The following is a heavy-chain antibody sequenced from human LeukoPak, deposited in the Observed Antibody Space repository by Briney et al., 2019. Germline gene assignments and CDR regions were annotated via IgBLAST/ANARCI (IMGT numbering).Heavy chain of an antibody. V-gene: IGHV3-48*01. D-gene: IGHD1-26*01. CDR3: AKNGIVGATEY. CDR1: GFIFSNYH. J-gene: IGHJ4*02. CDR2: ITNSGTST. Sequence: GGSLRLSCAASGFIFSNYHMNWVRQAPGKGLECISYITNSGTSTSYADSVKGRFTISRDNSKNTLYLQMNSLRAEDTAVYYCAKNGIVGATEYWGQGTLVTVSS.